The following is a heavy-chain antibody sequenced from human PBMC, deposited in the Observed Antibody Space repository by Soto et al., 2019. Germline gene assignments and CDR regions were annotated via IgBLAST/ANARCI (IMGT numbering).Heavy chain of an antibody. Sequence: SETLSLTCTVSGGSISSGGYYWSWIRQHPGRGLEWIGYIYYSGSTYYNPSLKSRVTISVDTSKNQFSLKLSSVTAADTAVYYCASDYSSSIAAGNWFDPWGQGTLVTVSS. CDR1: GGSISSGGYY. D-gene: IGHD6-6*01. CDR2: IYYSGST. J-gene: IGHJ5*02. CDR3: ASDYSSSIAAGNWFDP. V-gene: IGHV4-31*03.